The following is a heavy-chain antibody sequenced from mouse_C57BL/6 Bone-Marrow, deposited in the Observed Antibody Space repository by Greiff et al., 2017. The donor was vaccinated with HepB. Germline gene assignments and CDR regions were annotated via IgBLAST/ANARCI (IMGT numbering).Heavy chain of an antibody. J-gene: IGHJ4*01. CDR1: GFTFSSYA. Sequence: EVQVVESGGGLVKPGGSLKLSCAASGFTFSSYAMSWVRQTPEKRLEWVATISDGGSYTYYPDNVKGRFTISRDNAKNNLYLQMSHLKSEDTAMYYCARRAFLDYAMDYWGQGTSVTVSS. V-gene: IGHV5-4*03. CDR2: ISDGGSYT. CDR3: ARRAFLDYAMDY.